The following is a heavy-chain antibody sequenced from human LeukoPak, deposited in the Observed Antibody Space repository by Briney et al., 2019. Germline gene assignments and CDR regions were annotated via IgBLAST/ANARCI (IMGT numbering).Heavy chain of an antibody. J-gene: IGHJ3*02. CDR1: GFTFSSHA. CDR2: ISYDGTNK. V-gene: IGHV3-30-3*01. D-gene: IGHD5-12*01. CDR3: AKALVGYSGYDGGAFDI. Sequence: GGSLRLSCAASGFTFSSHAMHWVRQAPGKGLEWVVAISYDGTNKYYADSVKGRFTISRDNSKNTLYLQMNSLRAEDTAVYYCAKALVGYSGYDGGAFDIWGQGTMVTVSS.